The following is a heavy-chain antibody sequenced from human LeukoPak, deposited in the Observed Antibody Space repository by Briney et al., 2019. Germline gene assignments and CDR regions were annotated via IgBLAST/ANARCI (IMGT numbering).Heavy chain of an antibody. V-gene: IGHV3-48*04. Sequence: GGSLRLSCVAYGFTFSNHNMNWVRQAPGQGLEWISYVSRSSSTIYYADSVKGRFTISRDNARNSLYLQMNRLRADDTAVYYCARDSGWGLPRSPFDYWGQGNLVTVST. D-gene: IGHD2-21*02. CDR3: ARDSGWGLPRSPFDY. J-gene: IGHJ4*02. CDR2: VSRSSSTI. CDR1: GFTFSNHN.